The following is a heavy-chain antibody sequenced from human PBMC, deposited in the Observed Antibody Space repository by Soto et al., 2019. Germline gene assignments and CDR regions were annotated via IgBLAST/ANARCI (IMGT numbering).Heavy chain of an antibody. J-gene: IGHJ3*02. Sequence: GGSLRLSCAASGFIFSPYGIHWVSQAPGKVLEWVALIRNDGSDKYYAESVTGRFTISRDNSKNTVYLQMNSLRAEDTALYFCARAPRMAPFDIWGQGTMVIVSS. CDR3: ARAPRMAPFDI. CDR2: IRNDGSDK. CDR1: GFIFSPYG. V-gene: IGHV3-33*01.